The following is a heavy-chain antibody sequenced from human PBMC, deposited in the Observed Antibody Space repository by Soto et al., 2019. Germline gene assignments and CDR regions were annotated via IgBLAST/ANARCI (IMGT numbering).Heavy chain of an antibody. V-gene: IGHV1-69*06. J-gene: IGHJ6*02. Sequence: SVQVSCEASAGTFRSYAISWVRQSPGQGLEWMGGIIPIFGTANYAQKFQGRVTITADKSTSTAYMELSSLRSEDTAVYYCARVRWNSLDYYYYYGMDVWGQGTTVTVSS. CDR2: IIPIFGTA. CDR1: AGTFRSYA. D-gene: IGHD1-7*01. CDR3: ARVRWNSLDYYYYYGMDV.